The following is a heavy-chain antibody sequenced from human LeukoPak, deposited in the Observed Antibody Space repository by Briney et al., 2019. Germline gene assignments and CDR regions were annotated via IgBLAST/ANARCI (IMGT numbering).Heavy chain of an antibody. V-gene: IGHV4-39*07. CDR2: IYYSGST. D-gene: IGHD3-22*01. Sequence: PSETLSLTCTVSGGSISSSSYYWGWIRQPPGKGLEWIGSIYYSGSTYYNPSLKSRVTISVDTSKNQFSLKLSSVTAADTAVYYCARVGSGYTLVYWGQGTLVTVSS. CDR1: GGSISSSSYY. CDR3: ARVGSGYTLVY. J-gene: IGHJ4*02.